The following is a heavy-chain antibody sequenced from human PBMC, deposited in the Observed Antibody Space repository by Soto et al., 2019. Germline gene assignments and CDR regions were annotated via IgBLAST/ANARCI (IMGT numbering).Heavy chain of an antibody. V-gene: IGHV4-34*01. CDR3: ARGLSVSYFL. D-gene: IGHD1-26*01. J-gene: IGHJ4*02. Sequence: SETLSLTCAVYGGSFSGYYWSWIRQPPGKGLEWIGEINHSGSTNYNPSLKRRVTISVDTSKNQFSLKLSSVTAADTAVYYCARGLSVSYFLWGQGTLVTVSS. CDR2: INHSGST. CDR1: GGSFSGYY.